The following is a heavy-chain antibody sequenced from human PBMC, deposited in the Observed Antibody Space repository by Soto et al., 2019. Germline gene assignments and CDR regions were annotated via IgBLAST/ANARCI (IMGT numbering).Heavy chain of an antibody. CDR1: GGSISSGGYY. CDR3: ARAVMGVGATPNWFDL. Sequence: PSETLSLTCTVSGGSISSGGYYWSWIRQHPGKGLEWIGYIYYSGSTYYNPSLKSRVTISVDTSKNQFSLKLSSVTAADTAVYYCARAVMGVGATPNWFDLWGQGTLVTVSS. J-gene: IGHJ5*02. CDR2: IYYSGST. D-gene: IGHD1-26*01. V-gene: IGHV4-31*03.